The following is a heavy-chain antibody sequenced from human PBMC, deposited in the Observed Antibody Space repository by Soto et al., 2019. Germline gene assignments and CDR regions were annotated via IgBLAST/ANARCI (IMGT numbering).Heavy chain of an antibody. CDR3: ARRGRYNFLTGYGP. CDR2: ISAYNGNT. Sequence: ASVKVSCKASGYTFTSYGISWVRQAPGQGLEWMGWISAYNGNTNYAQKLQGRVTMTTDTSTSTADKSLNTAYLQWSSLKASDTAMYYCARRGRYNFLTGYGPWGQGTQVTVSS. V-gene: IGHV1-18*01. D-gene: IGHD3-9*01. J-gene: IGHJ5*02. CDR1: GYTFTSYG.